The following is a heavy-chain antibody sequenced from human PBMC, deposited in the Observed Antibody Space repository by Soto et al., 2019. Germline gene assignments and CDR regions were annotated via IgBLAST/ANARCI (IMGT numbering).Heavy chain of an antibody. CDR1: GFTFSSYS. Sequence: GGSLRLSCAASGFTFSSYSMNWVRQAPGKGLEWVSYISSSSSTIYYADSVKGRFTISRDNAKNSLYLQMNSLRDEDTAVYYCARGDISSSWYDTHPYYYYGMDVWGQGTTVTVSS. D-gene: IGHD6-13*01. V-gene: IGHV3-48*02. J-gene: IGHJ6*02. CDR3: ARGDISSSWYDTHPYYYYGMDV. CDR2: ISSSSSTI.